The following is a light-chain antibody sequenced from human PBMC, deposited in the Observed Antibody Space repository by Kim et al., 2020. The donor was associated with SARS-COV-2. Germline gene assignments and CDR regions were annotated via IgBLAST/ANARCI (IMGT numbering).Light chain of an antibody. CDR2: GTS. CDR1: QSVSSNY. V-gene: IGKV3-20*01. J-gene: IGKJ2*01. CDR3: QQYGSSPPFT. Sequence: EIVLTQSPDTLSLSPGERATLSCRASQSVSSNYLAWYQQRPGQAPRLLIYGTSTRATDIPDRFSGSGSGTDFTLTISRLEPEDFAVYYCQQYGSSPPFTFGQGTKWRS.